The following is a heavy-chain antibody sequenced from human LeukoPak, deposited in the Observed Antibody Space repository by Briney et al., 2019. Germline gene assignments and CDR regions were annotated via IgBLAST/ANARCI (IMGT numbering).Heavy chain of an antibody. D-gene: IGHD5-12*01. CDR2: LRGSGTDT. CDR3: AKTSRVNSGYDSPFDY. CDR1: GFTFSTYA. J-gene: IGHJ4*02. V-gene: IGHV3-23*01. Sequence: AGSLRLSCAASGFTFSTYAMSWVRQAPGRGLEWVSDLRGSGTDTSYAASVRGRFTISRDNSKNTLYLQMNSLRAEDTAIYYCAKTSRVNSGYDSPFDYWGQGTLVTVTS.